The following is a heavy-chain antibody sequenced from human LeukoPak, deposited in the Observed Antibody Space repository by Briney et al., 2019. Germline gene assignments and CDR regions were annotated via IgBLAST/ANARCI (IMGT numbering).Heavy chain of an antibody. D-gene: IGHD1-26*01. Sequence: GGSLRLSCAASGFTFSSYSMNWVRQAPGKGLEWVSAISGSGGSTYYADSVKGRFTISRDNSKNTLYLQMNSLRAEDTALYYCAKAYGGSYGISDYWGQGTLVTVSS. CDR3: AKAYGGSYGISDY. V-gene: IGHV3-23*01. J-gene: IGHJ4*02. CDR1: GFTFSSYS. CDR2: ISGSGGST.